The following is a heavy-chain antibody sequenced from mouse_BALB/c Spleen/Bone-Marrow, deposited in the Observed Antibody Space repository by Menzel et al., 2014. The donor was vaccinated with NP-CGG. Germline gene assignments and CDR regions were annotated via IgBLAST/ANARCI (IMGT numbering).Heavy chain of an antibody. D-gene: IGHD2-4*01. J-gene: IGHJ2*01. Sequence: EVKLVVSGGDLVKPGGSLKLSCAASGFTFSSYGMSWVRQTPDKRLEWVATISSGGSYTYYPDSVKGRLPISRDNAKNPLYLQMSSLKSEDTAMYYCARQTYYDYDGYFDYWGQGTTLTVSS. CDR3: ARQTYYDYDGYFDY. CDR2: ISSGGSYT. CDR1: GFTFSSYG. V-gene: IGHV5-6*01.